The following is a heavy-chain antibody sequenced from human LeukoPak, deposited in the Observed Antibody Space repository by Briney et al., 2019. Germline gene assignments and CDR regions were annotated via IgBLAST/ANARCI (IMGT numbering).Heavy chain of an antibody. J-gene: IGHJ6*02. CDR3: VRDRWPGLGDF. Sequence: PGGSVRLSCAASGFTVSDNYMSWVRQAPGKGLEWVSTVYSGGLTYYADPVKGRFTISRDNSKNTLYLQMSSLRAEDTAVYYCVRDRWPGLGDFWGQGTTVTVSS. CDR1: GFTVSDNY. CDR2: VYSGGLT. V-gene: IGHV3-66*01. D-gene: IGHD6-19*01.